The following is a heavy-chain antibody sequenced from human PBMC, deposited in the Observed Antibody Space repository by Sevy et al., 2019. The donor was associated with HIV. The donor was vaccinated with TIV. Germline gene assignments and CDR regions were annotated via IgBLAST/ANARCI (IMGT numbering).Heavy chain of an antibody. CDR2: IDTSGGT. CDR3: ARYNFWSGHYDYFGY. J-gene: IGHJ4*02. CDR1: GGSISSHY. V-gene: IGHV4-4*07. Sequence: SETLSLTCSVSGGSISSHYWSWIRQPAGEGLEWIGRIDTSGGTNYNPSLKTRVTMSIDTSKNQFSLRLRSVTAADTAVYYCARYNFWSGHYDYFGYWGPGALVTVSS. D-gene: IGHD3-3*01.